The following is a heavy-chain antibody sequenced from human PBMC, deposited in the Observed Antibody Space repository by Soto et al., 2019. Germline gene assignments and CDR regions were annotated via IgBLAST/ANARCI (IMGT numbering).Heavy chain of an antibody. V-gene: IGHV3-30-3*01. J-gene: IGHJ4*02. D-gene: IGHD6-13*01. Sequence: QVQLVKSGGGVVQPGRSLRLSCAASGFTFSSYAMHWVRQAPGKGLEWVAVISYDGSNKYYADSVKGRFTISRDNSKNTLYLQMNSLRAEDTAVYYCARVGLSQQRVWSSFDYGGQGTLVTVSS. CDR3: ARVGLSQQRVWSSFDY. CDR1: GFTFSSYA. CDR2: ISYDGSNK.